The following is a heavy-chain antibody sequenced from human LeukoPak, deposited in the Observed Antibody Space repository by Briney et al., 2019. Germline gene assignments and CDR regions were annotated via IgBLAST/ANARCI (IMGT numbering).Heavy chain of an antibody. V-gene: IGHV3-30-3*01. D-gene: IGHD6-19*01. Sequence: SCKASGGTFSSYAMHWVRQAPGKGLEWVAVISYDGSNKYYADSVKGRFTISRDNSKNTLYLQMNSLRAEDTAVYYCARDCRQWLVPSNWFDPWGQGTLVTVSS. J-gene: IGHJ5*02. CDR3: ARDCRQWLVPSNWFDP. CDR1: GGTFSSYA. CDR2: ISYDGSNK.